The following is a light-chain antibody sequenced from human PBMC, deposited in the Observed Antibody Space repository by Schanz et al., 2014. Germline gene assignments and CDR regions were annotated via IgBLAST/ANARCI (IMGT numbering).Light chain of an antibody. J-gene: IGLJ3*02. V-gene: IGLV2-14*01. CDR2: DVT. CDR1: SSDVGTYNF. CDR3: SSYTSSPSWV. Sequence: QSALTQPASVSGSPGQSITISCTGTSSDVGTYNFVSWYQQHPNKAPKLIIYDVTYRPLGVSNHFSGSKSGNTASLTISGLRAEDEADYYCSSYTSSPSWVFGGGTKVTVL.